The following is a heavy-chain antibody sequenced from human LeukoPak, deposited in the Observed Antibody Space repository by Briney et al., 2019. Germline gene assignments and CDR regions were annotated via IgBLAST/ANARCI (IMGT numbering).Heavy chain of an antibody. Sequence: ASVKVSCKASGYTFTSYDINWVRQATGQGLEWMGWMNPNSGNTGYAQKFQGRVTMTRNTSISTAYMELSSLRSEDTAVYYCARRWIRYCSGGNCLGYWGQGTLVTVSS. D-gene: IGHD2-15*01. V-gene: IGHV1-8*01. CDR1: GYTFTSYD. CDR3: ARRWIRYCSGGNCLGY. J-gene: IGHJ4*02. CDR2: MNPNSGNT.